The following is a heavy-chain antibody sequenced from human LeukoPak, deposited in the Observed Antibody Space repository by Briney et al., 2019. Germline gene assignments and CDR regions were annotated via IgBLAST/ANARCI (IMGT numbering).Heavy chain of an antibody. D-gene: IGHD3-10*01. CDR2: ISGYNGNT. V-gene: IGHV1-18*01. CDR3: ATHYGSGSYDRFDY. J-gene: IGHJ4*02. Sequence: ASLKVSCKASGYSFSRYGISWVRQAPGQGLEWMGWISGYNGNTKYAQKFQGRVTMTTDTSTSTGYMELRSLRSDDTAVYYCATHYGSGSYDRFDYWGQGTLVTVSS. CDR1: GYSFSRYG.